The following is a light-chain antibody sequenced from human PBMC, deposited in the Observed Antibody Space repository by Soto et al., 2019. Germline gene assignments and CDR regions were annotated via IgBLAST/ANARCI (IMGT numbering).Light chain of an antibody. V-gene: IGLV2-14*01. CDR3: SSYTSSSTLRV. CDR1: SSDVGDYNY. CDR2: EVS. J-gene: IGLJ1*01. Sequence: QSALTQPASVSGSPGQSITISCTGTSSDVGDYNYVSWYQQHPGKAPKLMIYEVSNRPSGVSNRFSGSKSGNTASLTISGLQAEDEADYYCSSYTSSSTLRVFGTGTQLTVL.